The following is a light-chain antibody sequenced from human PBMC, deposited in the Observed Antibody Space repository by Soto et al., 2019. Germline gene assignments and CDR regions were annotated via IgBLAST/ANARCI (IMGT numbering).Light chain of an antibody. CDR1: QSVLFSSNNENY. J-gene: IGKJ1*01. Sequence: DIVMTQSPDSLAVSLGERATINCKSSQSVLFSSNNENYLAWYQQKPGQPPKLLIYWASTRESGVPDRFSGSGSGTDFPLTISSLQAEDVAVYYCQQYYSPPPWTFGQGTKVEIK. CDR2: WAS. V-gene: IGKV4-1*01. CDR3: QQYYSPPPWT.